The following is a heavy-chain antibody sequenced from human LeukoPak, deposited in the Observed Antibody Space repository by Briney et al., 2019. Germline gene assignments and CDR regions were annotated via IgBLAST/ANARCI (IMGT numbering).Heavy chain of an antibody. CDR3: ARPRSTYYFDY. CDR1: GSIFTSYW. CDR2: IYPGDSDT. J-gene: IGHJ4*02. D-gene: IGHD5/OR15-5a*01. Sequence: GESLQISCKGSGSIFTSYWIGWVRQLPGKGLEWMGIIYPGDSDTRYSPSFQGQVTISADKSISTAYLQWSSLKASDTAMYYCARPRSTYYFDYWGQGTLVTVSS. V-gene: IGHV5-51*01.